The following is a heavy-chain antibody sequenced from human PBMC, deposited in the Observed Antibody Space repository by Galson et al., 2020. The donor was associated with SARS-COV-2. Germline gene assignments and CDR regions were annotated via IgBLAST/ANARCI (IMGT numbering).Heavy chain of an antibody. CDR2: INHSGST. Sequence: KTSETRSLTCAVYGGSFSGYYWSWIRQPPGKGLEWIGEINHSGSTNYNPSLKSRVTISVDTSKNQFSLKLSSVTAADTAVYYCARSPLADDYGGNSENAFDIWGQGTMVTVSS. J-gene: IGHJ3*02. D-gene: IGHD4-17*01. CDR3: ARSPLADDYGGNSENAFDI. V-gene: IGHV4-34*01. CDR1: GGSFSGYY.